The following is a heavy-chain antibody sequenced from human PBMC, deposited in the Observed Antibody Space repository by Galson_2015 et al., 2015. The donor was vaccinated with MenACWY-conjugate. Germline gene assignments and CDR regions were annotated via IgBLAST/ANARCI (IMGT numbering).Heavy chain of an antibody. J-gene: IGHJ3*02. V-gene: IGHV5-51*03. CDR3: ARRQREPTGKCAFDI. D-gene: IGHD6-25*01. CDR2: IYPGDSDT. Sequence: QSGAEVKKPGESLKISCKGSGYSFTNYWIGWVRQMPGKGLEWMGIIYPGDSDTRYSPSLQGQVTISVDKSITTAYLQWSSLKASDTAIYYCARRQREPTGKCAFDIWGQGTMVTVSS. CDR1: GYSFTNYW.